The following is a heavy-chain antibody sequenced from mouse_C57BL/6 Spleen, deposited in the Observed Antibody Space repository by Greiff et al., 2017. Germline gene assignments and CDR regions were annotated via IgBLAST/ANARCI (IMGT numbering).Heavy chain of an antibody. V-gene: IGHV1-15*01. D-gene: IGHD1-1*01. CDR3: TRGGDYGSSQGYYFDY. Sequence: QVQLQQSGAELVRPGASVTLSCKASGYTFTDYEMHWVKQTPVHGLEWIGAIDPETGGTAYNQKFKGKAILTADKSSSTAYMELRSLTSEDSAVYYCTRGGDYGSSQGYYFDYRGQGTTLTVSS. J-gene: IGHJ2*01. CDR1: GYTFTDYE. CDR2: IDPETGGT.